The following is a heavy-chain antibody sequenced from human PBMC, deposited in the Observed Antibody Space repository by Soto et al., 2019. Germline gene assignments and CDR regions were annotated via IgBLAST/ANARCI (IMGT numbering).Heavy chain of an antibody. D-gene: IGHD5-18*01. CDR1: GGNSTRYY. Sequence: SCKSDGGNSTRYYNSGVPRAPRKGLEWMGGIIPIFGTANYAQKFQGRVTITADKSTSTAYMELSSLRSEDTAVYYCAWTWIQLWSPARVEFDYLGEGTLVTV. J-gene: IGHJ4*02. CDR3: AWTWIQLWSPARVEFDY. CDR2: IIPIFGTA. V-gene: IGHV1-69*06.